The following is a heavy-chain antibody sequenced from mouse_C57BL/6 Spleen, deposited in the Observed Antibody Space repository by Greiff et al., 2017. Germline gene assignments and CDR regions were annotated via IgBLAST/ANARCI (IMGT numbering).Heavy chain of an antibody. Sequence: QVQLQQPGAELVKPGASVKLSCKASGYTFTSYWMQWVKQRPGQGLEWIGEIDPSDSYPNYNQKFKGKATLTVDTSSSTAYMQLSSLTSEDSAVYYCARGNYSNSAWFAYWGQGTTLTVSS. CDR3: ARGNYSNSAWFAY. CDR2: IDPSDSYP. D-gene: IGHD2-5*01. J-gene: IGHJ2*01. V-gene: IGHV1-50*01. CDR1: GYTFTSYW.